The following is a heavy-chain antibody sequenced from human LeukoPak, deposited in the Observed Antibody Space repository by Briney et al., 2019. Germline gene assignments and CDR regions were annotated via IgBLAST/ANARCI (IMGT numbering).Heavy chain of an antibody. CDR1: GFTFSSYS. Sequence: PGGSLRLSCAASGFTFSSYSMNWVRQAPGKGLEWVANIKQDGSEKYYVDSVKGRFTISRDNAKNSLYLQMNSLRAEDTAVYYCARDRRQWLARGGYYYMDVWGKGTTVTVSS. CDR2: IKQDGSEK. D-gene: IGHD6-19*01. CDR3: ARDRRQWLARGGYYYMDV. V-gene: IGHV3-7*01. J-gene: IGHJ6*03.